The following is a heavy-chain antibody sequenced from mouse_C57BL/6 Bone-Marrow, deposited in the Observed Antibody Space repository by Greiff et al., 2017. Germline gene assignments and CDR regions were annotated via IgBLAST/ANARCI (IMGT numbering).Heavy chain of an antibody. J-gene: IGHJ1*03. CDR1: GFSLTSYG. CDR2: IWSGGST. V-gene: IGHV2-2*01. CDR3: ARLGSWYFDV. D-gene: IGHD4-1*01. Sequence: VKLVESGPGLVQPSQSLSITCTVSGFSLTSYGVHWVRQSPGKGLEWLGVIWSGGSTDYNAAFISRLSISKDNSKSQVFFKMNSLQADDTAIYYCARLGSWYFDVWGTGTTVTVSS.